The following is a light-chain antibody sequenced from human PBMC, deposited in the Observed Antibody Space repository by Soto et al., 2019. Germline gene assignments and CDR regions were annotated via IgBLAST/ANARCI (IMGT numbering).Light chain of an antibody. V-gene: IGKV1-12*01. CDR1: QGISNW. J-gene: IGKJ1*01. Sequence: DIQMTQSPSSVSASVGDRVTITCRASQGISNWLAWYQQNPGKAAKLLISSASSLQNGAPSRFSGSGSGTEFTLTITSLQPEDFATYYCQQGTSFPRTFGQGTKVEIK. CDR2: SAS. CDR3: QQGTSFPRT.